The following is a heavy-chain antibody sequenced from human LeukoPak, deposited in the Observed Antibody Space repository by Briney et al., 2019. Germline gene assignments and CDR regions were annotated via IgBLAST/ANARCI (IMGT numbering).Heavy chain of an antibody. V-gene: IGHV3-23*01. CDR2: ISGSGGST. J-gene: IGHJ3*02. D-gene: IGHD2-21*01. CDR3: AKSPYRFDAFDI. Sequence: PGGSLRLSCAASGFTFSSYAMTWVRQAPGKGLEWVSVISGSGGSTYYADSVKGRFTISRDNSKNTLYLQMSSLRAEDTAVYYCAKSPYRFDAFDIWGQGTMVTVSS. CDR1: GFTFSSYA.